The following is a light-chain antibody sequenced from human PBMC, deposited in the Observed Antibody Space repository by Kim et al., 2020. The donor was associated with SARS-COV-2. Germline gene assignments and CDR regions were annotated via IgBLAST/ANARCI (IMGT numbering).Light chain of an antibody. CDR3: QQRSNWPRT. CDR2: DVS. J-gene: IGKJ2*01. Sequence: SLTPEESATLSCRARQGVSSHLAWYQQKPGQAPRLLIYDVSNRATGIPARFSGSGSGTDFTLTISSLEAEDFAVYYCQQRSNWPRTCGQGTKLEI. V-gene: IGKV3-11*01. CDR1: QGVSSH.